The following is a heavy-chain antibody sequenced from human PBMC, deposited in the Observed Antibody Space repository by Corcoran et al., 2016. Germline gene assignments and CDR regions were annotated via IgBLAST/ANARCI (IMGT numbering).Heavy chain of an antibody. J-gene: IGHJ3*02. CDR2: IYYSGST. CDR1: CGSISSYY. D-gene: IGHD3-10*01. Sequence: QVLLPESGPGLVKPSETLSLTCTVSCGSISSYYWIWNRQPPGKGLEWIGYIYYSGSTYYNPSLKSRVTISVDPTKNQFSLKLSSVTAADTAVYYCARGGLLWFGELLSDAFDIWGQGTMVTVSS. CDR3: ARGGLLWFGELLSDAFDI. V-gene: IGHV4-59*01.